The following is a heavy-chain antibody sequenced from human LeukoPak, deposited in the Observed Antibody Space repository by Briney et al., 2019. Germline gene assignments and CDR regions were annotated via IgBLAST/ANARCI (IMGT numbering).Heavy chain of an antibody. D-gene: IGHD6-6*01. CDR1: GYTFTSYH. Sequence: GASVKVSCKSSGYTFTSYHINWVRQATGQGLAWMGWMNHNNGNTGYVQKFQGRVTMPRNTSIRTAYMELSSLRSEDTAVYYCARDRSIAARPAPGWFDPWGQGTLVTVSS. J-gene: IGHJ5*02. CDR3: ARDRSIAARPAPGWFDP. CDR2: MNHNNGNT. V-gene: IGHV1-8*01.